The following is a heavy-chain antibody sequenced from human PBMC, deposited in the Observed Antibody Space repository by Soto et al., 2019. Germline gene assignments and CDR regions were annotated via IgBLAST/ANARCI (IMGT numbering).Heavy chain of an antibody. CDR3: ASAGGEGPHYYYYYCMDG. D-gene: IGHD4-17*01. CDR1: GGTFSSYA. V-gene: IGHV1-69*01. CDR2: IIPIFGTA. Sequence: QVQLVQSGAEVKKPGSSVKVSCKASGGTFSSYAISWVRQAPGQGLEWMGGIIPIFGTANYAQKFQGRVTVTADESTSTSYMELRSLGSEATAVYYCASAGGEGPHYYYYYCMDGCGQGTTFTVSS. J-gene: IGHJ6*02.